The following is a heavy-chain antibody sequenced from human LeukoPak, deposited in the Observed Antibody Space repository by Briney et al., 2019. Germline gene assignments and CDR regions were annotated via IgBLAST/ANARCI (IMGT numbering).Heavy chain of an antibody. CDR2: IIPIFGTA. V-gene: IGHV1-69*13. D-gene: IGHD3-10*01. CDR1: GNTFSISA. J-gene: IGHJ5*02. Sequence: ASVKVSCKASGNTFSISAITWVRQAPGQGLEWMGEIIPIFGTANYAQKFQGRVTITADESTTTAYMELSSLRFEDTAVYYCAREERITMIRGVPNWFDPWGQGTLVTVSS. CDR3: AREERITMIRGVPNWFDP.